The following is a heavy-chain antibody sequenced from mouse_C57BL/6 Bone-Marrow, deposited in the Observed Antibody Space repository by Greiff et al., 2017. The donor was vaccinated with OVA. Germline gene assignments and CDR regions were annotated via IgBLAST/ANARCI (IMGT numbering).Heavy chain of an antibody. CDR1: GYTFTSYG. D-gene: IGHD1-1*01. V-gene: IGHV1-81*01. CDR2: IYPRSGNT. J-gene: IGHJ4*01. CDR3: AREGNYYGSSYPYYYAMDY. Sequence: VHLVESGAELARPGASVKLSCKASGYTFTSYGISWVKQRTGQGLEWIGEIYPRSGNTYYNEKFKGKATLTADKSSSTAYMELRSLTSEDSAVYFCAREGNYYGSSYPYYYAMDYWGQGTSVTVSS.